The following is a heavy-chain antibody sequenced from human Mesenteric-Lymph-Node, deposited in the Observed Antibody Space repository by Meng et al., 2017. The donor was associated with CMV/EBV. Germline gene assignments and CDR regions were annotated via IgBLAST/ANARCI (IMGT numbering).Heavy chain of an antibody. Sequence: KDSGYTFSGYYIRWVRQAPGQGLEWMGRINPHSGGTNYPQSFQGRVTLTRDTSISTAYMELSGLRSDDTAVYYCARGAVAGTNWLDPWGQGTLVTVSS. CDR2: INPHSGGT. D-gene: IGHD6-19*01. V-gene: IGHV1-2*06. CDR3: ARGAVAGTNWLDP. CDR1: GYTFSGYY. J-gene: IGHJ5*02.